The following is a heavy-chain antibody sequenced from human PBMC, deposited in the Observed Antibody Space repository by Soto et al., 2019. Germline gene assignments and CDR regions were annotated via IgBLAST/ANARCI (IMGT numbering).Heavy chain of an antibody. D-gene: IGHD2-8*02. V-gene: IGHV3-13*01. CDR3: ARQASYWHGGGGWFDP. J-gene: IGHJ5*02. CDR1: GFTFSAYD. Sequence: EVQLVESGGGLVQPGGSLRLSCAASGFTFSAYDMHWVRQAPGKGLEWVSAIGTLHDAYYPDSVRGRFTISRENAKNSLYLQMNSRRAGGTGVYFCARQASYWHGGGGWFDPWGQGTLVTVSS. CDR2: IGTLHDA.